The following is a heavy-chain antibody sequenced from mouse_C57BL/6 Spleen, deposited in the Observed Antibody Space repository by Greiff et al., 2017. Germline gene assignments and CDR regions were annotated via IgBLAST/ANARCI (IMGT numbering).Heavy chain of an antibody. CDR3: ASGSSHSYWYFDV. CDR2: INPGSGGT. D-gene: IGHD1-1*01. CDR1: GYAFTNYL. J-gene: IGHJ1*03. V-gene: IGHV1-54*01. Sequence: VQLQQSGAELVRPGTSVKVSCKASGYAFTNYLIEWVKQRPGQGLEWIGVINPGSGGTNYNEKFKGKATLTADKTSSTAYMQLSSLTSEDSAVYFCASGSSHSYWYFDVWGTGTTVTVSS.